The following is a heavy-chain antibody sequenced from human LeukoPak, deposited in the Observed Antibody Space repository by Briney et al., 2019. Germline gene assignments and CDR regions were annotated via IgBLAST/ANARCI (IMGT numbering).Heavy chain of an antibody. Sequence: PSGTLSLTCTVSGGSINTYYWSWIRQPPGKGLEWIGYIYYSGSTDYNPSLKSRVTISLDTSKNQFSLKLSSVTAADTAVYYCARGTYSHGYYYYFDYWGQGTLVTVSS. D-gene: IGHD5-18*01. J-gene: IGHJ4*02. V-gene: IGHV4-59*01. CDR3: ARGTYSHGYYYYFDY. CDR2: IYYSGST. CDR1: GGSINTYY.